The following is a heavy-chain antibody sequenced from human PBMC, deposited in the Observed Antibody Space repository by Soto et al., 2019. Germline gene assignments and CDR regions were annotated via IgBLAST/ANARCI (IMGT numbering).Heavy chain of an antibody. J-gene: IGHJ6*02. CDR1: GYTFTSYY. CDR3: ARDSLIRFLEWSEHPENYYGMDV. V-gene: IGHV1-2*04. CDR2: INPNSGGT. Sequence: ASVKVSCKASGYTFTSYYMHWVRQAPGQGLEWMGWINPNSGGTNYAQKFQGWVTMTRDTSISTAYMELSRLRSDDTAVYYCARDSLIRFLEWSEHPENYYGMDVWGQGTTVTVSS. D-gene: IGHD3-3*01.